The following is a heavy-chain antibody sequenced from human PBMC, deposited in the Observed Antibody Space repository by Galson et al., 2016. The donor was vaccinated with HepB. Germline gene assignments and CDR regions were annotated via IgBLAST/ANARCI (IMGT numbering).Heavy chain of an antibody. CDR3: AGAGVTIWGYAFDI. CDR2: GNPRTGST. D-gene: IGHD4/OR15-4a*01. V-gene: IGHV1-46*01. CDR1: GYTFINYY. J-gene: IGHJ3*02. Sequence: SVKVSCKASGYTFINYYMHWVRQAPGQGLEWMGIGNPRTGSTSYAQKFQDRVTVTRDTSTSTVYMELSSLRSEDTAVYHCAGAGVTIWGYAFDIWGQGTMVSVSS.